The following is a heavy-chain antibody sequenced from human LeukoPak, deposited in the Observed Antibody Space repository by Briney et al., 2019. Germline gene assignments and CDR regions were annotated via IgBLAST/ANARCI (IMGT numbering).Heavy chain of an antibody. D-gene: IGHD4-23*01. CDR3: ARDPAYGGNPGFGY. CDR2: IYYSGST. J-gene: IGHJ4*02. Sequence: SETLSLTCTVSGGSISSGDYYWSWIRQPPGKGLEWIGYIYYSGSTYYNPSLKSRVTISVDTSKNQFSLKLSSVTAADTAVYYCARDPAYGGNPGFGYWGQGTLVTVSS. V-gene: IGHV4-30-4*08. CDR1: GGSISSGDYY.